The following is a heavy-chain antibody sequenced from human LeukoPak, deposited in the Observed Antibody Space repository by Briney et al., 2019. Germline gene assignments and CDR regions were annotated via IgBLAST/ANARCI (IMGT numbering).Heavy chain of an antibody. CDR2: ISVGGDRT. V-gene: IGHV3-23*01. CDR1: GFTFNIYA. CDR3: AKDIVVLPAAYFDY. J-gene: IGHJ4*02. Sequence: GGSLRLSCVDSGFTFNIYAMNWVRQAPGKGLEWVSLISVGGDRTHYADSVKGRFTISRDDSKNTLFLQMNSLRAEDTAIYYCAKDIVVLPAAYFDYWGQGTLVTVSS. D-gene: IGHD2-2*01.